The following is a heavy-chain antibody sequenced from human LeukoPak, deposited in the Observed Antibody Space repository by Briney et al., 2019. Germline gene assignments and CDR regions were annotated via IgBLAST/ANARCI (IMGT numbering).Heavy chain of an antibody. CDR1: GGSFSGYY. V-gene: IGHV4-34*01. CDR3: ARGPAAAGTKRDFDY. CDR2: INHSGST. Sequence: PSETLSLTCAVYGGSFSGYYWSWIRQPPGKGLEWIGEINHSGSTNYNPSLKSRVTISVDTSKNQFSLKLSSVTAADTAVYYCARGPAAAGTKRDFDYWGQGTLVTVSS. D-gene: IGHD6-13*01. J-gene: IGHJ4*02.